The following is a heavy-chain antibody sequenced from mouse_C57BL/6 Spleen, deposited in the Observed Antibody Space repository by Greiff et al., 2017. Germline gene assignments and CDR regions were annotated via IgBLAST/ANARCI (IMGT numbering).Heavy chain of an antibody. V-gene: IGHV1-9*01. J-gene: IGHJ2*01. CDR1: GYTFTGYW. D-gene: IGHD2-2*01. Sequence: VQLQQSGAELMKPGASVKLSCKATGYTFTGYWIEWVKQRPGHGLEWIGEILPGSGSTNYNEKFKGKATFTADTSSNTAYMQLSRLTTEDSAIYYCARGRELWLRQYYFDYWGQGTTLTVSS. CDR2: ILPGSGST. CDR3: ARGRELWLRQYYFDY.